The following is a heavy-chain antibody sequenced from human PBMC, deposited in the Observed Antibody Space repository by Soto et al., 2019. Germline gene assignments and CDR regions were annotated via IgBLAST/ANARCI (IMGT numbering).Heavy chain of an antibody. D-gene: IGHD3-10*01. CDR1: GFTFSSYW. J-gene: IGHJ5*02. V-gene: IGHV3-7*03. CDR3: ARDIEPIITMVRGVISNWFDP. Sequence: QSGGSLRLSCAASGFTFSSYWMSWVRQAPGKWLEWVANIKQDGSEKYYVDSVKGRFTISRDNAKNSLYLQMNSLRAEDTAVYYCARDIEPIITMVRGVISNWFDPWGQGTLVTVSS. CDR2: IKQDGSEK.